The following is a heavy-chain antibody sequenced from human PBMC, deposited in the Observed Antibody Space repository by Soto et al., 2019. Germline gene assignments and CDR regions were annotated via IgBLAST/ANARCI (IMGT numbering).Heavy chain of an antibody. V-gene: IGHV4-39*01. Sequence: WETLSLTCTVSGGSISSSSYYWGWIRQPPGKGLEWIGSIYYSGSTYYNPSLKSRVTISVDTSKNQFSLKLSSVTAADTAVYYCARARGGYYDYWGQGTLVTVSS. D-gene: IGHD3-22*01. CDR2: IYYSGST. CDR3: ARARGGYYDY. CDR1: GGSISSSSYY. J-gene: IGHJ4*02.